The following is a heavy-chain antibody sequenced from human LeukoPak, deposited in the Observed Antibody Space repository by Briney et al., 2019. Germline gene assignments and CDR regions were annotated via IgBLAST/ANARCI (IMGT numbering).Heavy chain of an antibody. CDR1: GYTFTGYY. V-gene: IGHV1-2*02. Sequence: GASVKVSCKASGYTFTGYYMHWVRQAPGQGLEWMGWINPNSGGTNYAQKFQGRVTMTGDTSISTAYMEVRSLRSDDTAVYYCAKGSSGWYEDWFDPWGQGTPVTVSS. D-gene: IGHD6-19*01. J-gene: IGHJ5*02. CDR3: AKGSSGWYEDWFDP. CDR2: INPNSGGT.